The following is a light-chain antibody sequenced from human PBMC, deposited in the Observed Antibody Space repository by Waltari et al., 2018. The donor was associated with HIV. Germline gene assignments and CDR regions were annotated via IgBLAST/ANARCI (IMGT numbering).Light chain of an antibody. CDR3: ETWDGNTWV. CDR1: SGHRSYI. V-gene: IGLV4-60*03. CDR2: LEGSGSY. J-gene: IGLJ3*02. Sequence: QPVLTQSSSASASLGSSVKLTCTLSSGHRSYIIAWHQQQPGKAPRYLMKLEGSGSYNKWSGVPDRFSGSSSGADRYLTISNVQSEDEADYYCETWDGNTWVFGGGTKLTVL.